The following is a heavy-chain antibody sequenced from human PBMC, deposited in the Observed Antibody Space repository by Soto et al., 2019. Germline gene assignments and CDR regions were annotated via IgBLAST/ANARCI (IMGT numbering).Heavy chain of an antibody. J-gene: IGHJ4*02. D-gene: IGHD3-10*01. CDR1: GFTFSSFG. Sequence: PGGSLRLSCAASGFTFSSFGMHWVRQAPGKGLEWVAVISYDGSNKYYADSVKGRFTISRDNSKKTLYLQMNSLRAEDTAVYYCAKGAYGSGSLYYFDYWGQGTLVTVSS. V-gene: IGHV3-30*18. CDR3: AKGAYGSGSLYYFDY. CDR2: ISYDGSNK.